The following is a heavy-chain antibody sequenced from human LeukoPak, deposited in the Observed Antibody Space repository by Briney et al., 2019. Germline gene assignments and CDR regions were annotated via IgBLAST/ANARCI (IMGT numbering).Heavy chain of an antibody. CDR2: INWNGGST. V-gene: IGHV3-20*04. CDR3: ARPIMITFGGVIKGYYFDY. CDR1: GFTFDDYG. J-gene: IGHJ4*02. Sequence: RTGGSLRLSCATSGFTFDDYGMTWVRQAPGKGLEWVSGINWNGGSTRYADSVKGRFTISRDNAKNSLYLQMNSLRAEDTALYYCARPIMITFGGVIKGYYFDYWGQGTLVTVSS. D-gene: IGHD3-16*01.